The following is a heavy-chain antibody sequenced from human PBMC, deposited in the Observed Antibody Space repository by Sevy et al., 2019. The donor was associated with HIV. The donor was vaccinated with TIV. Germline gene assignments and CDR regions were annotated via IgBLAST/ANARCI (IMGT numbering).Heavy chain of an antibody. Sequence: GGSLRLSCAASGFMFSDYHMSWIRQAPGKGLEWISYMSNSGTTIYYAESVKGRFSISGDDAEKSLYLQMNSLRAEDTAVYYCARAWFGEADGMDVWGQGTTVTVSS. CDR2: MSNSGTTI. D-gene: IGHD3-10*01. CDR1: GFMFSDYH. V-gene: IGHV3-11*01. CDR3: ARAWFGEADGMDV. J-gene: IGHJ6*02.